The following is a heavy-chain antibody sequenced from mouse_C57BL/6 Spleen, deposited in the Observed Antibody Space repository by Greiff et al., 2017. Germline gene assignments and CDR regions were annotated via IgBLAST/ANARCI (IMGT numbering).Heavy chain of an antibody. J-gene: IGHJ2*01. V-gene: IGHV1-64*01. D-gene: IGHD1-1*01. CDR3: ALITTVVGVDY. CDR1: GYTFTSYW. Sequence: VQLQQPGAELVKPGASVKLSCKASGYTFTSYWMHWVKQRPGQGLEWIGMIHPNSGSTNYNEKFKSKATLTVDKSSSTAYMQLSSLTSEDSAVYYCALITTVVGVDYWGQGTTLTVSS. CDR2: IHPNSGST.